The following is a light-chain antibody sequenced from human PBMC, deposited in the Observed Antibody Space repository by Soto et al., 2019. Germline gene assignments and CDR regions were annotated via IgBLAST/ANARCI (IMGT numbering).Light chain of an antibody. J-gene: IGLJ1*01. CDR3: LLSYGV. CDR1: TGAVTSGHY. V-gene: IGLV7-46*01. CDR2: DTS. Sequence: QAVVTQEPSLTVSPGGTVTLTCGSSTGAVTSGHYPYWFQQKPGQAPRTLIYDTSNKHSWTPSRFSGSLLGGKAALTLSGAQPEDEAEYYCLLSYGVFGTGTKVTV.